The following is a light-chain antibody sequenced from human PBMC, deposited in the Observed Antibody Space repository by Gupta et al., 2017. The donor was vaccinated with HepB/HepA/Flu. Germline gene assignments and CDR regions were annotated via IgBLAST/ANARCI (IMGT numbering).Light chain of an antibody. CDR2: EAI. Sequence: DIQMTHSPSSLSASVADRVTFTCRASHVITNHLAWYQQKPGQAPHLLIFEAITLQSGVPARFSGSGSGTDFTLTINTLQAEDVATYYCQKYESAPFTFGGGTKVEIK. CDR3: QKYESAPFT. CDR1: HVITNH. J-gene: IGKJ4*01. V-gene: IGKV1-27*01.